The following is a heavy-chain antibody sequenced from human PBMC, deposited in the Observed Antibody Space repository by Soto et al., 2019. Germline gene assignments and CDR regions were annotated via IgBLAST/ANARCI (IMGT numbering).Heavy chain of an antibody. CDR2: IYHSGST. Sequence: LSLTCTVSGGSLSSSSYYWGWIRQPPGKGLEWIGSIYHSGSTYYNPSLKSRVTISVDTSKNQFSLTLSSVPAADTAVYYCARRQDYYDSSGYYNDAFDIWGQGTMVTVSS. J-gene: IGHJ3*02. V-gene: IGHV4-39*01. CDR3: ARRQDYYDSSGYYNDAFDI. CDR1: GGSLSSSSYY. D-gene: IGHD3-22*01.